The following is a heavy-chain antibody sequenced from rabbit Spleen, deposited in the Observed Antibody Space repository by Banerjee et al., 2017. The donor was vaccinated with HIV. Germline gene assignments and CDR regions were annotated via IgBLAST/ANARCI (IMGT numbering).Heavy chain of an antibody. CDR2: IYPDGSGST. V-gene: IGHV1S40*01. D-gene: IGHD4-2*01. CDR1: GFSFSSSYY. J-gene: IGHJ4*01. CDR3: ARDAAGREDFNL. Sequence: QSLEESGGDMVKPGASLTLTCTASGFSFSSSYYICWVRQAPGKGPEWIGCIYPDGSGSTAYASWAKGRFTISQTSSTTVTLQMTSLTAADTATYFCARDAAGREDFNLWGPGTLVTVS.